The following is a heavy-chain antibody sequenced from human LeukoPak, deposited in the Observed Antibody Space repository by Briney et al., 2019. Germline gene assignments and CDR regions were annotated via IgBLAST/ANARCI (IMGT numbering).Heavy chain of an antibody. CDR2: IWSGGNT. J-gene: IGHJ5*02. D-gene: IGHD2-21*02. CDR3: ASATYCGGVCYAFFDD. CDR1: GFTVSTKY. V-gene: IGHV3-66*02. Sequence: LTGGSLRLSCAASGFTVSTKYMSWVRQAPGKGLEWVSSIWSGGNTYYAGSVKGRFTISRNHSKNTVFLQINNLKAEDNAVYYCASATYCGGVCYAFFDDWGQGTLVTVSS.